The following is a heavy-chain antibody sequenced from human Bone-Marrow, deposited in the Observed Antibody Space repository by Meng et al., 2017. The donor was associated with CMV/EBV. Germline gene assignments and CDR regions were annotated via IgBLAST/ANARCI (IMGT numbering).Heavy chain of an antibody. CDR2: IWYDGSNK. J-gene: IGHJ6*02. CDR3: AGALNWSGYYVYYYYGMDV. V-gene: IGHV3-33*01. D-gene: IGHD3-3*01. CDR1: GFTFSSYG. Sequence: GESLKISCAASGFTFSSYGMHWVRQAPGKGLEWVAVIWYDGSNKYYADSVKVRFTISRDNSKNTLYLQMNSLRAEDTAVYYCAGALNWSGYYVYYYYGMDVWGQGTTVTVSS.